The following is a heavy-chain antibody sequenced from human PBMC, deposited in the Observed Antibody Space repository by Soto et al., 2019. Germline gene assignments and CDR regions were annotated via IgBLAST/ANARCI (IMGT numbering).Heavy chain of an antibody. J-gene: IGHJ6*02. V-gene: IGHV3-7*03. CDR3: TRKRFGMDV. CDR2: IKEDGSEK. CDR1: GFTFSNSW. Sequence: EVQLVESGGGLVQPGESLRLSCAASGFTFSNSWMSWVRQAPGKVLEWVANIKEDGSEKDYVDPVKGRFTITRDNAKNSLYLQMNNLRAEDTAVYFCTRKRFGMDVWGQGTTVTVSS.